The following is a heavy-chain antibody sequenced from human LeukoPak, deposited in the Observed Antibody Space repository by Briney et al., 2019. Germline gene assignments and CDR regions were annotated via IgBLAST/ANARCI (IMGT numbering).Heavy chain of an antibody. CDR2: IKQDGSEK. J-gene: IGHJ4*02. V-gene: IGHV3-7*01. D-gene: IGHD3-10*01. Sequence: GGSLRLSCAASGFTFSSYWMSWVRQAPGKGLEWVANIKQDGSEKYYVDSVKGRFTISRDNAKNSLYLQMNSLRAEDTAVYSCARVNDYDSGSLYRPIDYWGQGTLVTVSS. CDR1: GFTFSSYW. CDR3: ARVNDYDSGSLYRPIDY.